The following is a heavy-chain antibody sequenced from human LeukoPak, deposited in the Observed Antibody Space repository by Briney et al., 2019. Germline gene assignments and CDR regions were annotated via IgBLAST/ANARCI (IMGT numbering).Heavy chain of an antibody. Sequence: SETLSLTCTVSGGSISSGGYYWTWIRQHPGKGLEWIGYIYYSGSTYYNPSLKSRVTISVDTSKNQFSLKLSSVTAADTAVYYCARAPLSTGTTGYYFDYWGQGTPVTVSS. CDR2: IYYSGST. CDR3: ARAPLSTGTTGYYFDY. CDR1: GGSISSGGYY. V-gene: IGHV4-31*03. J-gene: IGHJ4*02. D-gene: IGHD1-1*01.